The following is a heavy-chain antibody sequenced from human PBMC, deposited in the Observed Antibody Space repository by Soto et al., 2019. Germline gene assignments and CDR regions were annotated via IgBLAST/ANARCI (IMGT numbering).Heavy chain of an antibody. V-gene: IGHV3-48*01. J-gene: IGHJ6*03. CDR3: ARDLSWGSNWYYYMDV. CDR1: GFILSDCA. D-gene: IGHD7-27*01. Sequence: EVQLVESGGGLVQPGGSLRLSCATSGFILSDCAMNWVRQAPGKGLEWVSYISSSSSVIDYADSVKGRFTVSRANARNSLYLQMNSLRAEDTAVYYCARDLSWGSNWYYYMDVWGKGTTVTVSS. CDR2: ISSSSSVI.